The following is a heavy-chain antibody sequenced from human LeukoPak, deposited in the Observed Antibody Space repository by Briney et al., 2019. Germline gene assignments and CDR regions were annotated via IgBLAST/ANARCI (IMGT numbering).Heavy chain of an antibody. CDR2: INPNSGDT. CDR3: ARAYGSETSYHPDY. J-gene: IGHJ4*02. D-gene: IGHD3-10*01. CDR1: GYSFNAYY. V-gene: IGHV1-2*02. Sequence: ASVKVSCKASGYSFNAYYMHWVRQAPGQGLEYMGWINPNSGDTNSSQKFQDRVTLTRDTSITTAYMELSSLTSDDTAVYYCARAYGSETSYHPDYWGQGTLVTVSS.